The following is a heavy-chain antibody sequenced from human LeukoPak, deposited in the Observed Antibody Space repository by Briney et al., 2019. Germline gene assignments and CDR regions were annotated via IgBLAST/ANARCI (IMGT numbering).Heavy chain of an antibody. CDR2: ISSNNSYI. D-gene: IGHD3-10*01. J-gene: IGHJ3*02. Sequence: GGSLRLSCAASGFIFSSYSMNWVRQAPGKGLEGVTCISSNNSYISYADSMKGRFTISRDNAKNSVYLQMNSLRVEDTAVYYCARARGMVRDAFDIWGQGTMVTVSS. CDR1: GFIFSSYS. V-gene: IGHV3-21*01. CDR3: ARARGMVRDAFDI.